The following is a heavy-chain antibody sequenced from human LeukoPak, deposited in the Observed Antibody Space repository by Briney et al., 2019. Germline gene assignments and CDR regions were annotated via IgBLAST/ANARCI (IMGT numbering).Heavy chain of an antibody. Sequence: PGGSLRLSCAASGFTFSSHSMNWVRQAPGKGLEWVSYISSSSSTIYYADSVKGRFTISRDNSKNTLYLQLNSLRAEDAAVFYCARELEWLGKYYFDYWGQGTLVTVSS. CDR1: GFTFSSHS. D-gene: IGHD3-10*01. CDR3: ARELEWLGKYYFDY. J-gene: IGHJ4*02. V-gene: IGHV3-48*01. CDR2: ISSSSSTI.